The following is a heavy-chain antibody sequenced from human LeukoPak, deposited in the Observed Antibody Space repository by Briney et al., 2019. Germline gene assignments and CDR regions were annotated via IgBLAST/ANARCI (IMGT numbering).Heavy chain of an antibody. J-gene: IGHJ3*02. V-gene: IGHV3-74*01. CDR1: GFTFSSYW. Sequence: GGSLRLSCAASGFTFSSYWMHWVRQAPGKGLVWVSRINRDGSSTSHADSVKGRFTISRDNAKNSLYLQMNSLRAEDTAVYYCARDETEGVFEIWGQGTMVTVSS. CDR3: ARDETEGVFEI. CDR2: INRDGSST. D-gene: IGHD2-8*01.